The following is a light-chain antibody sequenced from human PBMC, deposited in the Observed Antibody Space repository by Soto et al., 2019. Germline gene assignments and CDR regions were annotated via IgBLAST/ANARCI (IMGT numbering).Light chain of an antibody. Sequence: DIRMTQSPSTLSASVGDRVTITCRASQSISGWLAWYQQKPGKAPKLLIYKASSLESGVPSRFSGSGSGTEFTLTISSLQPDDFATYYCQQYYSFWTFGQGTKVDIK. V-gene: IGKV1-5*03. CDR3: QQYYSFWT. CDR2: KAS. J-gene: IGKJ1*01. CDR1: QSISGW.